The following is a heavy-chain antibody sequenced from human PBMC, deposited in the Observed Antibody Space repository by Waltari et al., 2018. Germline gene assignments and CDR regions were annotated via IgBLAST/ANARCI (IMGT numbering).Heavy chain of an antibody. CDR2: IHGTGKT. J-gene: IGHJ4*02. CDR3: ARDRGRGLYLDS. CDR1: GDSVSNNYW. Sequence: QLQLQQSGPGLVKPSESLFLSCAVSGDSVSNNYWWSWVRQPPGKGLEWIGQIHGTGKTTYNPSLESRVTVSMDTSNNQFSLRVTSPTAADTAVYFCARDRGRGLYLDSWGQGTLVTVS. D-gene: IGHD1-26*01. V-gene: IGHV4-4*02.